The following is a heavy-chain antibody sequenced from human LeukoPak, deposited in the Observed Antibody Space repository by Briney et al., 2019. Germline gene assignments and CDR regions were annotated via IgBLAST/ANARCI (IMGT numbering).Heavy chain of an antibody. J-gene: IGHJ6*03. CDR1: GGTFSSYA. CDR2: LIPIFGTA. Sequence: GASVKVSCMASGGTFSSYAISWVRPAPGQGLEWVGGLIPIFGTANYAQKFQGRVTITTDESTSTAYMELSSLRSEDTAVYYCAKCYYGSGSYYQLTYYYYRDVWGKETTVTVSS. CDR3: AKCYYGSGSYYQLTYYYYRDV. D-gene: IGHD3-10*01. V-gene: IGHV1-69*05.